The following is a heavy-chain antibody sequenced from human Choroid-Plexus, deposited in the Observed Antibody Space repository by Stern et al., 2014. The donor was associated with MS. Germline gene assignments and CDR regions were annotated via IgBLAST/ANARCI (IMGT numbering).Heavy chain of an antibody. Sequence: VQLVESGGGVVQPGRPLRLSCIGSGFIFSSFGLHWVRQAPGKGLEWVAFLSYDGTTKDYAVSVKGRFTISRDNSNNTLWMQMSSLRPEDTAVYYCARDRHWLTYYFDYWGQGSLVTVSS. J-gene: IGHJ4*02. CDR1: GFIFSSFG. CDR2: LSYDGTTK. CDR3: ARDRHWLTYYFDY. V-gene: IGHV3-30*03. D-gene: IGHD3-9*01.